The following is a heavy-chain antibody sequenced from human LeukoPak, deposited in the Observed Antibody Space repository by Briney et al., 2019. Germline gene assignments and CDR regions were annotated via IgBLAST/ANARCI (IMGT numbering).Heavy chain of an antibody. D-gene: IGHD1-26*01. V-gene: IGHV3-15*01. CDR1: GFTFSNAW. CDR2: IKSKTGGGTT. Sequence: GGSLRLSCAASGFTFSNAWMSWVRQAPGKGLEWVGRIKSKTGGGTTDYAAPVKGRFTISRDDSKNTLYLQMNSLKTEDTAVYYCTTDLEVGAPYWGQGTLVTVSS. CDR3: TTDLEVGAPY. J-gene: IGHJ4*02.